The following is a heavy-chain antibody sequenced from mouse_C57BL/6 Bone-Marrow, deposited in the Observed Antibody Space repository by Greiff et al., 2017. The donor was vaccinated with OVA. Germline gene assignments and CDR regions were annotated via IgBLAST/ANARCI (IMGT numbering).Heavy chain of an antibody. CDR2: INYDGSST. CDR1: GFTFSDYY. V-gene: IGHV5-16*01. J-gene: IGHJ2*01. D-gene: IGHD1-1*01. Sequence: EVMLVESEGGLVQPGSSMKLSCTASGFTFSDYYMAWVRQVPEKGLEWVANINYDGSSTYYLDSLKSRFIISRDNAKNILYLQMSSLKSEDTATYYCAREDGSSSYYFDYWGQGTTLTVSS. CDR3: AREDGSSSYYFDY.